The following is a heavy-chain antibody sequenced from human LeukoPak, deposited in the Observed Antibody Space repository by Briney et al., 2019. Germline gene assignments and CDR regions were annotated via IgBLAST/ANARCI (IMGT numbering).Heavy chain of an antibody. CDR2: IYYSGST. CDR1: GGSISSYY. CDR3: ARGHFRNGYSYGYNWFDP. V-gene: IGHV4-59*01. J-gene: IGHJ5*02. D-gene: IGHD5-18*01. Sequence: SETLSHTCTVSGGSISSYYWSWIRQPPGKGLEWIGYIYYSGSTNYNPSLKSRVTISVDTSKNQFSLKLSSVTAADTAVYYCARGHFRNGYSYGYNWFDPWGQGTLVTVSS.